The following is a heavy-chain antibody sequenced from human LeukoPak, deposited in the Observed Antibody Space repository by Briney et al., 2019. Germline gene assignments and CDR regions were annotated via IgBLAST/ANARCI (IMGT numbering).Heavy chain of an antibody. D-gene: IGHD3-22*01. J-gene: IGHJ4*02. V-gene: IGHV4-30-2*01. CDR2: IYHSGST. Sequence: PSQTLSLTCTVSGGSISSGGYYWSWIRQPPGKGLEWIGYIYHSGSTYYNPSLKSRVTISVDRSKNQFSLKLSSVTAADTAVYYCARRTYYYDSSGYYLGYWGQGTLVTVSS. CDR1: GGSISSGGYY. CDR3: ARRTYYYDSSGYYLGY.